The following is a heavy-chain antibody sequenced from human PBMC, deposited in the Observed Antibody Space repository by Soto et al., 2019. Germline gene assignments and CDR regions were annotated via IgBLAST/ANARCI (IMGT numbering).Heavy chain of an antibody. Sequence: GESLKISCKDFGYSFASYYIAWVRQMPGKGLEWMGIIHPGDSDTRHSPSFQGQVTISADKSINTAYLQWRSLKASDTAMYYCAKWGLTTRPGQSPAFGGCMDVWGQGTTVTVSS. CDR2: IHPGDSDT. V-gene: IGHV5-51*01. D-gene: IGHD3-16*01. J-gene: IGHJ6*02. CDR3: AKWGLTTRPGQSPAFGGCMDV. CDR1: GYSFASYY.